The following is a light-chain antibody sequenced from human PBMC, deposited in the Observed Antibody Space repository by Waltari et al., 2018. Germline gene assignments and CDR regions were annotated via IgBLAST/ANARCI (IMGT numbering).Light chain of an antibody. V-gene: IGLV2-8*01. CDR3: SSYGGSSTLV. J-gene: IGLJ2*01. CDR1: SNDVGGFDY. CDR2: EVN. Sequence: QSALTQPPSASGSPGQSVTISCTGSSNDVGGFDYVSWYQQQPGKAPKLIIHEVNKRPSWFPCRFSGSKAGNSAYLTVSGLQADDEGDYHCSSYGGSSTLVFGGGTKLTVL.